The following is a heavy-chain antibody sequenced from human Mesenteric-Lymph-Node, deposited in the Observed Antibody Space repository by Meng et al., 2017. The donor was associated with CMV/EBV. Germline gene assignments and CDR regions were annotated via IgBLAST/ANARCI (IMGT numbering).Heavy chain of an antibody. J-gene: IGHJ4*02. D-gene: IGHD3-3*01. CDR1: GFIVSNNY. V-gene: IGHV3-53*01. Sequence: GGSLRLSCAASGFIVSNNYMGWVRQAPGLGLEWVSIIYSFGTTYYADSVKGRFTISRDNSKNTVFLQLNSLRAEDTAVYYCARVNYVTSFGVALDYWGQGTLVTVSP. CDR3: ARVNYVTSFGVALDY. CDR2: IYSFGTT.